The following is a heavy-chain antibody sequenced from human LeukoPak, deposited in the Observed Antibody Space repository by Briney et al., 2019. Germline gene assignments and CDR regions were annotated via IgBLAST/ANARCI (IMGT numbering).Heavy chain of an antibody. CDR1: GYTFTSYY. J-gene: IGHJ6*03. CDR2: INPSGGST. D-gene: IGHD6-19*01. CDR3: ARGRSGWSHGAYYYYYYMDV. V-gene: IGHV1-46*01. Sequence: ASVKVSCKASGYTFTSYYMHWVRQAPGQGLEWMGIINPSGGSTSYAQKFQGRVTMTRDTSTSTVYMELSSLRSEDTAVYYCARGRSGWSHGAYYYYYYMDVWGKGTTVTVSS.